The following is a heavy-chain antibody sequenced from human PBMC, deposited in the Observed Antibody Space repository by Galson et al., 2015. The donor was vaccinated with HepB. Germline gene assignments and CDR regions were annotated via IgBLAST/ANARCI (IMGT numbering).Heavy chain of an antibody. Sequence: LSLTCTVSGGSIGRNTYSWRWIRQPPGKGLEWIGSISSGGTTYHNPSLKGRITVSIDTSKRQFSLSLSSMTAADTAVYYCSIGAPAPGDAAFEIWGQGTMVIVSS. D-gene: IGHD5-24*01. CDR1: GGSIGRNTYS. CDR2: ISSGGTT. J-gene: IGHJ3*02. V-gene: IGHV4-39*01. CDR3: SIGAPAPGDAAFEI.